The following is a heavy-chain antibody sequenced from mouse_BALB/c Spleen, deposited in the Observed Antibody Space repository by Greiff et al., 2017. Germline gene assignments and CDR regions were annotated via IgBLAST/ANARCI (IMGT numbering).Heavy chain of an antibody. Sequence: VQLQQSGAELVRPGTSVKVSCKASGYAFTNYLIEWVKQRPGQGLEWIGVINPGSGGTNYNEKFKGKATLTADKSSSTAYMQLSSLTSDDSAVYFCARYYRYDGNYFDYWGQGTTLTVSA. CDR1: GYAFTNYL. CDR2: INPGSGGT. D-gene: IGHD2-14*01. J-gene: IGHJ2*01. V-gene: IGHV1-54*01. CDR3: ARYYRYDGNYFDY.